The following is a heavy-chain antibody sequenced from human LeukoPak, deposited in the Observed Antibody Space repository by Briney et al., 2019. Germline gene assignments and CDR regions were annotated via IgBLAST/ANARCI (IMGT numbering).Heavy chain of an antibody. Sequence: SQTLSHTCAISGDTVSGNSGAWIWIRQSPSRGLEWLGRTYYMSKWFHEYAVSVKGRIIISPDTANNQFSLHLSSVTADDTGVYYCARALERYYFDFWGQGTLVTVSS. CDR2: TYYMSKWFH. J-gene: IGHJ4*02. CDR1: GDTVSGNSGA. D-gene: IGHD1-1*01. CDR3: ARALERYYFDF. V-gene: IGHV6-1*01.